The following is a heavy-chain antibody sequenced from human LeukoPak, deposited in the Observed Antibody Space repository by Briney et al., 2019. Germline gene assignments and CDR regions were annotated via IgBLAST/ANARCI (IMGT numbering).Heavy chain of an antibody. Sequence: SQTLSLTCTVSGGSISSGGYYWSWIRQHPGKGLEWIGYIYYSGSTYYNPSLKSRVTISVDTSKNQFSLKLSSVTAADTAVYYCARDHYGGNPPYYYYGMDVWGQGTTVTVSS. CDR2: IYYSGST. CDR3: ARDHYGGNPPYYYYGMDV. J-gene: IGHJ6*02. V-gene: IGHV4-31*03. CDR1: GGSISSGGYY. D-gene: IGHD4-23*01.